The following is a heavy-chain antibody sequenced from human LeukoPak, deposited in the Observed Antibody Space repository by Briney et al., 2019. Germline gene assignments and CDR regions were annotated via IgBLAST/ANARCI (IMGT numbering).Heavy chain of an antibody. CDR3: ARRSSSWIDY. D-gene: IGHD6-13*01. CDR1: GYSISSGYY. CDR2: IYHSGST. J-gene: IGHJ4*02. V-gene: IGHV4-38-2*02. Sequence: PSETLSLTCTVSGYSISSGYYWGWIRQPPGKGLEWIGSIYHSGSTYYNPSLKSRVTISVDTSKNQFSLKLSSVTAADTAVYYCARRSSSWIDYWGQGTLVTVSS.